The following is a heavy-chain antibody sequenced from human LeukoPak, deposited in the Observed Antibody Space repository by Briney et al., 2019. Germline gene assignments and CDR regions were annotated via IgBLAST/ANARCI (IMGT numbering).Heavy chain of an antibody. CDR3: ASNHMVRGANWYFDL. D-gene: IGHD3-10*01. Sequence: ASVKVSCKASGYTFTSYYMHWVRQAPGQGLEWMGIINPSGGSTSYAQKFQGRVTMTRDTCTSTVYMELSSLRSEDTAVYYCASNHMVRGANWYFDLWGRGTLVTVSS. CDR2: INPSGGST. V-gene: IGHV1-46*01. CDR1: GYTFTSYY. J-gene: IGHJ2*01.